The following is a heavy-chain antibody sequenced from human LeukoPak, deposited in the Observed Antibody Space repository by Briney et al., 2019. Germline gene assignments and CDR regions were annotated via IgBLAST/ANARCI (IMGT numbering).Heavy chain of an antibody. J-gene: IGHJ4*02. V-gene: IGHV3-21*01. D-gene: IGHD1-1*01. CDR3: ARVWNGNYLDY. CDR1: GFTFSSYS. CDR2: ISISSTYK. Sequence: GGSLRLSGAASGFTFSSYSLNWVRQAPGKGLEWVSSISISSTYKYYADSLKGRFTISRDNAKNSLYLQMNSLRAEDTAVYYCARVWNGNYLDYWGQGTLVTVSS.